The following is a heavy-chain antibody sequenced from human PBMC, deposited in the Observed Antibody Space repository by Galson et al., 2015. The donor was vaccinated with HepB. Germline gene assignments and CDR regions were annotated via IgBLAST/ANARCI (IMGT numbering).Heavy chain of an antibody. Sequence: SLRLSCAASGFTFSSYGMHWVRQAPGKGLEWVAVISYDGSNKYYADNVKGRFTISRDNSKNTLYLQMNSLRAEDTAVYYCAKGGGDYDLWGGLTYYYMDVWGKGTTVTVSS. CDR1: GFTFSSYG. CDR3: AKGGGDYDLWGGLTYYYMDV. V-gene: IGHV3-30*18. CDR2: ISYDGSNK. D-gene: IGHD3-3*01. J-gene: IGHJ6*03.